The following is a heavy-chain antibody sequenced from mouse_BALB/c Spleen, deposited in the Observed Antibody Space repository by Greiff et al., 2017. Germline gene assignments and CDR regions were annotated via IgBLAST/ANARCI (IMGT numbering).Heavy chain of an antibody. V-gene: IGHV5-4*02. CDR2: ISDGGSYT. D-gene: IGHD1-2*01. CDR1: GFTFSDYY. CDR3: ARDGSITTARYYYAMDY. Sequence: EVKLMESGGGLVKPGGSLKLSCAASGFTFSDYYMYWVRQTPEKRLEWVATISDGGSYTYYPDSVKGRFTISRDNAKNNLYLQMSSLKSEDTAMYYCARDGSITTARYYYAMDYWGQGTSVTVSS. J-gene: IGHJ4*01.